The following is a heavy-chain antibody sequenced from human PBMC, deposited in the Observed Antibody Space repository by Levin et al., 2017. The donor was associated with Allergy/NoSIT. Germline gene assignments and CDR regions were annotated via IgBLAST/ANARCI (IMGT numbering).Heavy chain of an antibody. Sequence: RSPTLSLTCTVSGGSISSGDYYWRWIRQPPGKGLEWIGYIYYSGSTYYNPSLKSRVTISVDTSKNQFSLKLSSVTAADTAVYYCARTQGLTRPFMDVWGKGTTVTVSS. J-gene: IGHJ6*03. CDR2: IYYSGST. CDR1: GGSISSGDYY. D-gene: IGHD3-9*01. CDR3: ARTQGLTRPFMDV. V-gene: IGHV4-30-4*01.